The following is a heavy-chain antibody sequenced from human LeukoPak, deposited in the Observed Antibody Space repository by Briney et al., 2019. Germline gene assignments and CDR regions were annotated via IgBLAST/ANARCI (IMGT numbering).Heavy chain of an antibody. V-gene: IGHV4-39*01. Sequence: PSETLSLTCTVSGGSISSSSYYWGWIRQPPGKGLEWIGSIYYSGSTYYNPSLKSRVTISVDTSKNQFSLKLSSVTAADTAVYYCARLTYYYDSSGYYRHIDYWGQGTLVTVSS. J-gene: IGHJ4*02. D-gene: IGHD3-22*01. CDR3: ARLTYYYDSSGYYRHIDY. CDR1: GGSISSSSYY. CDR2: IYYSGST.